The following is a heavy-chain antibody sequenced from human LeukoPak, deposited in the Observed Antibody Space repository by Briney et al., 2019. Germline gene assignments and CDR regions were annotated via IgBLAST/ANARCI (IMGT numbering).Heavy chain of an antibody. CDR2: INCNSGDA. CDR3: AKSAGHCSNGICFTDYYMDV. CDR1: GYSFTEHY. V-gene: IGHV1-2*02. D-gene: IGHD2-8*01. J-gene: IGHJ6*03. Sequence: ASVKVSCKASGYSFTEHYIYWVRQAPGQGLEWVGRINCNSGDANSAQKFQGRVTMTRDTSVSTAYMDLSSVTSDDTAVYFCAKSAGHCSNGICFTDYYMDVWGRGTTVTVSS.